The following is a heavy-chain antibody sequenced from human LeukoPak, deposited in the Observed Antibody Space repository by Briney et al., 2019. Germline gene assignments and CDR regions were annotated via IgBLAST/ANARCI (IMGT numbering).Heavy chain of an antibody. CDR2: IYYSGST. V-gene: IGHV4-59*01. Sequence: SETLTLTCTASGFTISNYYMSWVRQAPGKGLEWISDIYYSGSTKYNPSLKSRVTISVHTSKNQFSLKLISVTAADKAVYYCERAWSSTVTIDYYYYYSMAVWGDGKTVTISS. J-gene: IGHJ6*03. CDR3: ERAWSSTVTIDYYYYYSMAV. CDR1: GFTISNYY. D-gene: IGHD4-17*01.